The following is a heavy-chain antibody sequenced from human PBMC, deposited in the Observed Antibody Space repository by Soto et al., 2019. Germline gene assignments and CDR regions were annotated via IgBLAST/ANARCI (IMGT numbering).Heavy chain of an antibody. V-gene: IGHV3-23*01. J-gene: IGHJ4*02. D-gene: IGHD3-9*01. Sequence: PGGSLRLSCAASGFTFSSYAMSWVRQAPGKGLEWVSAISGSGGSTYYADSVKGRFTISRDNSKNTLYLQMNSLRAEDTAVYYCAKANREVILTGYRIDYWGQGTLVTVSS. CDR3: AKANREVILTGYRIDY. CDR1: GFTFSSYA. CDR2: ISGSGGST.